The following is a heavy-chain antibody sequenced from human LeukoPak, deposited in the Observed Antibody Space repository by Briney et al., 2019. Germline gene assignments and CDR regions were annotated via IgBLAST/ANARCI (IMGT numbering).Heavy chain of an antibody. CDR2: IIPIFGTA. V-gene: IGHV1-69*06. CDR3: ARDQRIAAAGPLDY. Sequence: SVKVSCKASGGTFSSYAISWVRQAPGQGLEWMGGIIPIFGTANYAQKFQGRVTITADKSTSTAYMELSSLRSEDTAVYYCARDQRIAAAGPLDYWGQGTLVTVSS. J-gene: IGHJ4*02. D-gene: IGHD6-13*01. CDR1: GGTFSSYA.